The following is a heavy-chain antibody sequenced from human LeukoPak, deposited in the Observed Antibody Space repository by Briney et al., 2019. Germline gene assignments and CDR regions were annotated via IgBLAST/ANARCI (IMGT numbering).Heavy chain of an antibody. J-gene: IGHJ5*02. CDR3: ARGYDSSGLGYNWFDP. CDR2: ISAYNGNT. D-gene: IGHD3-22*01. CDR1: GYTFTSYG. V-gene: IGHV1-18*01. Sequence: ASVKVSCKASGYTFTSYGISWVRQAPGQGLEWMGWISAYNGNTNYAQKLQGRVTMTTDTSTSTAYMELRSLRSDDTAVYYCARGYDSSGLGYNWFDPWGQGTLVTVSS.